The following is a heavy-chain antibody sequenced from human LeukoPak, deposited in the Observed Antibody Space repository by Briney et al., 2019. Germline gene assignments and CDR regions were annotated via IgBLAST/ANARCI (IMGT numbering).Heavy chain of an antibody. CDR2: ISYDGSNK. CDR3: AKVEGTGYYYMDV. V-gene: IGHV3-30*18. Sequence: GGSLRLSCAASGFTFSSYVMHWVRQAPGKGLEWVAVISYDGSNKYYADSVKGRFTISRDNSKNTLYLQMNSLRAEDTAVYYCAKVEGTGYYYMDVWGKGTTVTVSS. D-gene: IGHD1-1*01. J-gene: IGHJ6*03. CDR1: GFTFSSYV.